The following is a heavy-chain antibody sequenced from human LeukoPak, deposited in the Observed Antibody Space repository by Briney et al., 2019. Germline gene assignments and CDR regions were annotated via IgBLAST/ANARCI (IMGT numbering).Heavy chain of an antibody. CDR1: GGSISSYY. V-gene: IGHV4-4*07. CDR2: IYTSGST. CDR3: ARYAPSGYYDNWFDP. D-gene: IGHD3-22*01. Sequence: SETLSLTCTVSGGSISSYYWSWIRQPAGKGLEWIGRIYTSGSTNYNPSLKSRVTMSVDTSKNQFSLNLSSVTAADTAVYYCARYAPSGYYDNWFDPWGQGTLVTVSS. J-gene: IGHJ5*02.